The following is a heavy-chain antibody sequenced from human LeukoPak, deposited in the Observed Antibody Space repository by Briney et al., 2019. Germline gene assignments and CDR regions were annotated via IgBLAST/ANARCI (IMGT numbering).Heavy chain of an antibody. CDR1: GGSISSYY. V-gene: IGHV4-59*01. D-gene: IGHD3-10*01. Sequence: SETLSLTCTVSGGSISSYYWSWIRQPPGKGLEWIGYIYYSGSTNYNPSLKSRVTISVDTSKNRFSLKLSSVTAADTAVYYCARDPSDYYGSGSPWFDPWGQGTLVTVSS. CDR3: ARDPSDYYGSGSPWFDP. J-gene: IGHJ5*02. CDR2: IYYSGST.